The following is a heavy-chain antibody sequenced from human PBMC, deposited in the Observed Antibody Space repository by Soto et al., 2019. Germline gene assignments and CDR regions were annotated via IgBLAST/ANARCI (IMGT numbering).Heavy chain of an antibody. V-gene: IGHV1-69*01. CDR3: SRDPTIVVVPAATPGWFDP. CDR2: IIPIFGTA. D-gene: IGHD2-2*01. J-gene: IGHJ5*02. CDR1: GGTFSSYA. Sequence: QVQLVQSGAEVKKPGSSVKVSCKASGGTFSSYAISWVRQAPGQGLEWMGGIIPIFGTANYAQKFQGRVTITADESTSTAYMELSSLRSEDTAVSYCSRDPTIVVVPAATPGWFDPWGQGTLVTVSS.